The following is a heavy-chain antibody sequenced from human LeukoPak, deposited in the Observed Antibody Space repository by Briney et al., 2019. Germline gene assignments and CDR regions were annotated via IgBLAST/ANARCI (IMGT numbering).Heavy chain of an antibody. D-gene: IGHD4-17*01. CDR3: ARLNFGDDY. J-gene: IGHJ4*02. CDR2: IYGSTSA. V-gene: IGHV3-66*01. Sequence: PGGSLRLSCAASGFTASSNYINWVRQAPGKGLEWVSLIYGSTSADYADSVKGRFTISRDTSMNTVYLQMNSLRAEDTAVYYCARLNFGDDYWGQGTLATVSS. CDR1: GFTASSNY.